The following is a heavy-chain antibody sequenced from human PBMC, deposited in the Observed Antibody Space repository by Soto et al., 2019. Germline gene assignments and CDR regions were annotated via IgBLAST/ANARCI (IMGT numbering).Heavy chain of an antibody. V-gene: IGHV2-5*02. Sequence: QITLKESGPTLVKPTQTLTLTCTFSGFSLSTTRVGVGWIRQPPGKALEWLALIYWDDDKRHSPFLKSMLTITKDTSKNQWVLTMTNMDPMDTATYFFAHTLVAGLGYYFDYWGQGTLGPVPS. J-gene: IGHJ4*02. CDR3: AHTLVAGLGYYFDY. CDR1: GFSLSTTRVG. D-gene: IGHD6-19*01. CDR2: IYWDDDK.